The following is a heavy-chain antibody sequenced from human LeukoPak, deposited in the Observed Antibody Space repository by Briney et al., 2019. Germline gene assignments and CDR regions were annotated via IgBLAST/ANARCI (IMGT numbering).Heavy chain of an antibody. V-gene: IGHV1-18*04. CDR2: ISAYNGNT. CDR1: GYTFTTYS. Sequence: ASVKVSCKASGYTFTTYSLTWVRQAPGQGLEWMGWISAYNGNTNYAQKLQGRVTMTTDTSTSTAYMELRSLRSDDTAVYYCARSEMATINDYWGQGTLVTVSS. CDR3: ARSEMATINDY. D-gene: IGHD5-24*01. J-gene: IGHJ4*02.